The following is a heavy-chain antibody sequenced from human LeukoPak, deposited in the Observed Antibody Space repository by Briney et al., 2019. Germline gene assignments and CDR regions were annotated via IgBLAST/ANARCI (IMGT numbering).Heavy chain of an antibody. CDR2: ISYDGSNK. Sequence: GRSLRLSCAASGFTFRSYAMHWVRQAPGKGLEWVAVISYDGSNKYYADSVKGRFTISRDNSKNTLYLQMNSLRAEDTAVYYCARDRAAAGTDYWGQGTLVTVSS. CDR1: GFTFRSYA. V-gene: IGHV3-30*03. D-gene: IGHD6-13*01. J-gene: IGHJ4*02. CDR3: ARDRAAAGTDY.